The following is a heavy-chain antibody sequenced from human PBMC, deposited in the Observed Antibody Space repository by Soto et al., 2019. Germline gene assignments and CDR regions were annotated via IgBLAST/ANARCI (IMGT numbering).Heavy chain of an antibody. CDR1: GFTFSDYY. V-gene: IGHV3-11*06. D-gene: IGHD6-6*01. CDR2: ISGSSSYA. CDR3: ARDSSIVPRTIDY. Sequence: PGGSLRLSCAASGFTFSDYYMSWIRQVPGKGLEWVSYISGSSSYAIYTESVKGRFTISRNNAKNSLYLQMNSLRAEDTAIYYCARDSSIVPRTIDYWGKCTRVTVSS. J-gene: IGHJ4*02.